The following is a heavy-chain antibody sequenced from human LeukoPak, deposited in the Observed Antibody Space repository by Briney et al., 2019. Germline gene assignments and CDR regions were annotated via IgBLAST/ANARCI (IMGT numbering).Heavy chain of an antibody. CDR2: IYYSGST. CDR3: ARSLLDWPEGWFDP. J-gene: IGHJ5*02. D-gene: IGHD3-9*01. CDR1: GGSISSYY. V-gene: IGHV4-59*01. Sequence: SETLSLTCTVSGGSISSYYWSWIRQPPGKGLEWIGYIYYSGSTNYNPSLKSRVTISVDTSKNQFSLKLSSVTAADTAVYYCARSLLDWPEGWFDPWGQGTLVTVSS.